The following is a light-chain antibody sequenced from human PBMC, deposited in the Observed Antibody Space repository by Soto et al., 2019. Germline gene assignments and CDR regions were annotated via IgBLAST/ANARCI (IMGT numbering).Light chain of an antibody. CDR3: QQYGSSPTWT. CDR1: QSVSSSY. Sequence: IVLTQSPGTLSLYQGERATLSCRASQSVSSSYLAWYQQKPGQAPRLLIYGASTRATGIPDRFSGSGSGADFTLTISRLEPEDSAVYYCQQYGSSPTWTFGQRTQVDI. J-gene: IGKJ1*01. V-gene: IGKV3-20*01. CDR2: GAS.